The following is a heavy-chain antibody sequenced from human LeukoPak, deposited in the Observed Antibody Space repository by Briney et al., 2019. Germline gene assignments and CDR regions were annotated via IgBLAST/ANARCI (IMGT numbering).Heavy chain of an antibody. CDR2: IYYSGST. V-gene: IGHV4-31*03. CDR1: GGSISSGGYY. CDR3: ARDGEGVAISVNYWFDP. J-gene: IGHJ5*02. Sequence: PSETLSPTCTVSGGSISSGGYYWSWIRQHPGKGLEWIGYIYYSGSTYYNPSLKSRVTISVDTSKNQFSLKLSSVTAADTAVYYCARDGEGVAISVNYWFDPWGQGTLVTVSS. D-gene: IGHD3-10*01.